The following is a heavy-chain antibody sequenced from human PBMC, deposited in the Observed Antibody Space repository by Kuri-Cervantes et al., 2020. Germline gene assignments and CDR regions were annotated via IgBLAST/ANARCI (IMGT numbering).Heavy chain of an antibody. CDR1: GFTFSSYS. Sequence: GGSLRLSCAASGFTFSSYSMNWVRQAPGKGLEWVSSISSSSSYIYYADSVKGRFTISRDNAKNSLYLQMNSLRAEDTAVYYCARVAAAAGIGGMDVWGQGTTVTVSS. V-gene: IGHV3-21*01. CDR2: ISSSSSYI. D-gene: IGHD6-13*01. CDR3: ARVAAAAGIGGMDV. J-gene: IGHJ6*02.